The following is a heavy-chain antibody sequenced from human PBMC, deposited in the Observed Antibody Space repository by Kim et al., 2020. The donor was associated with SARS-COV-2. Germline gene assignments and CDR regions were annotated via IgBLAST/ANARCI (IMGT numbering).Heavy chain of an antibody. V-gene: IGHV3-7*01. D-gene: IGHD6-19*01. Sequence: GGSLRLSCAASGFSFSSYWMSWVRQAPGKGLEWVGNIRDDGSAKTYVDSVKGRFTISRDNAKNSLYLQMNSLRAEDTAVYYCARRAGAVDVWGKGTTVTVSS. J-gene: IGHJ6*04. CDR3: ARRAGAVDV. CDR2: IRDDGSAK. CDR1: GFSFSSYW.